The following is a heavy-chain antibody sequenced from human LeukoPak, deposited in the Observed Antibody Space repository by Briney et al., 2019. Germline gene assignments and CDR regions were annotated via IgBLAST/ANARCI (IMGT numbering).Heavy chain of an antibody. Sequence: GSLRLSCTASGFTFSSYSMSWVRQAPGKGLEWIASISNSSSYIYYAYSVNGRFTISRKNAKNSLYLQMNSRRAYDTAVYYCARSIHYHHSSGYEFDYWGQGTLVTVSS. V-gene: IGHV3-21*01. J-gene: IGHJ4*02. CDR3: ARSIHYHHSSGYEFDY. CDR2: ISNSSSYI. D-gene: IGHD3-22*01. CDR1: GFTFSSYS.